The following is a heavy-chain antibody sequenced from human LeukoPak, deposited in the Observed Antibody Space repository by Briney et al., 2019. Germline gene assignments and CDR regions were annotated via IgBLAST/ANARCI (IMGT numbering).Heavy chain of an antibody. D-gene: IGHD6-6*01. J-gene: IGHJ4*02. CDR2: IYYSAST. Sequence: SETLSLTCTVSLGSISSYYSSWIRQPPGKGLEWIGYIYYSASTNYNPSLNSRLTLSVATSKHQFSLKLSSVPGAAPAVYSCARLEYSSSFAYWGQGTLVTVSS. CDR1: LGSISSYY. CDR3: ARLEYSSSFAY. V-gene: IGHV4-59*08.